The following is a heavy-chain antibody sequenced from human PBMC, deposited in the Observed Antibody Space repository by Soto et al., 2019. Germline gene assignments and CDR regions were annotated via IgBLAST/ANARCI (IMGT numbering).Heavy chain of an antibody. J-gene: IGHJ4*02. Sequence: GASVKVSCKASGYSFTSLDINWVRQTTGQGLEWMGWMEPSSGKTGYAQRFQDRVTMTRDTSINTAYMELRSLTSDDTAFYYCARGVTAGVDYWGQGTLVT. V-gene: IGHV1-8*01. CDR3: ARGVTAGVDY. CDR1: GYSFTSLD. D-gene: IGHD3-10*01. CDR2: MEPSSGKT.